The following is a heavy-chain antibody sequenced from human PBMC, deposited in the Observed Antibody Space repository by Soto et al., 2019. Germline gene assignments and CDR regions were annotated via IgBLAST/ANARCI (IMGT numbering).Heavy chain of an antibody. Sequence: EVQLVESGGDLVKPGGPLRLSCAASGFTFSSAWINWVRQAPGKGLEWVGRIKSKYDGGTTDFAAPVKGRFAISRDDSRDMVYMQMDSLKSEESGVYFCTTDSLFTGILVRVDFWGQGTLVTVSS. D-gene: IGHD3-3*01. CDR3: TTDSLFTGILVRVDF. J-gene: IGHJ4*02. V-gene: IGHV3-15*07. CDR2: IKSKYDGGTT. CDR1: GFTFSSAW.